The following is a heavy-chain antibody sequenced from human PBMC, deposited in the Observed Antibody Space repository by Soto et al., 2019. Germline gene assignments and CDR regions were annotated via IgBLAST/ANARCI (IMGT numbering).Heavy chain of an antibody. CDR1: GFTVSSNY. D-gene: IGHD3-10*01. V-gene: IGHV3-53*04. CDR2: IYSGGST. J-gene: IGHJ4*02. CDR3: ARSFTGYFDY. Sequence: EVQLVESGGGLVQPGGSLRLSCAASGFTVSSNYMSLVRQAPGKGLEWVSVIYSGGSTYYADSVKGRFTISRHNSKNTLYLQMNSLRAEDTAVYYCARSFTGYFDYWGQGTLVTVSS.